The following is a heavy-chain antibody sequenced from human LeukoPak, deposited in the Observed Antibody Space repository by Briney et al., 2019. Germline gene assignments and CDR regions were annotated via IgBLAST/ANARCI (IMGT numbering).Heavy chain of an antibody. J-gene: IGHJ4*02. Sequence: SETLSLTCTVSGGSVTSGTYFWTWIRQPPGKGLDWIGFISNSGSTNYNPSLKSRVTISVDTSKNQFSLKLSSVTAADTAVYYCARVGYYYDPLDYWGQGTLVTVSS. CDR3: ARVGYYYDPLDY. CDR2: ISNSGST. D-gene: IGHD3-22*01. V-gene: IGHV4-61*01. CDR1: GGSVTSGTYF.